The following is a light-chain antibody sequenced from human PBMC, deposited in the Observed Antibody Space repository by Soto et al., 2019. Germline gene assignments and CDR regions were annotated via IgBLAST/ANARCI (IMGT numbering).Light chain of an antibody. CDR1: SSNIGSNT. V-gene: IGLV1-44*01. J-gene: IGLJ2*01. CDR3: AAWDDSLMSVI. CDR2: TDN. Sequence: QSVLTQPPSASETPGQRVAISCSGSSSNIGSNTVNWYQQLPGTAPKLLIHTDNQRPSGVPDRFSGSKSGSSASLAISGLQSEDEADYYCAAWDDSLMSVIFGGGTKLTVL.